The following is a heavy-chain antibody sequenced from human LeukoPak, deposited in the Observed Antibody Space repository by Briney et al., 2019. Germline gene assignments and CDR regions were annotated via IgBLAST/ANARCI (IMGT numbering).Heavy chain of an antibody. D-gene: IGHD3-10*01. CDR2: ISAYNGNT. V-gene: IGHV1-18*01. Sequence: ASVKVSCKASGYTFTSYGISWVRQAPGQGLEWMGWISAYNGNTNYAQKLQGRVTMTTDTSTSTAYMELRSLRSDDTAVYYCARGRDYYGSGSLYYYYYMDVWGKGTRSPSP. J-gene: IGHJ6*03. CDR1: GYTFTSYG. CDR3: ARGRDYYGSGSLYYYYYMDV.